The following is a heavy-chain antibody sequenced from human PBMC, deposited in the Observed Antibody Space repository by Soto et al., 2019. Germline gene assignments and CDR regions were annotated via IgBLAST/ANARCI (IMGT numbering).Heavy chain of an antibody. CDR2: LNPKDDIV. V-gene: IGHV1-46*01. J-gene: IGHJ4*02. CDR3: ARGAHNIMTGYSGPTYYVDY. Sequence: QVQLVQSGAEVKKPGASVTLSCKTSGYTFSSHNMHWVRQAPGQGLEWVGILNPKDDIVDYGQRFQGIFNMTSDTSSSTGYMELSSLTSDDTAVYFCARGAHNIMTGYSGPTYYVDYWGQGTLVTVSS. D-gene: IGHD3-9*01. CDR1: GYTFSSHN.